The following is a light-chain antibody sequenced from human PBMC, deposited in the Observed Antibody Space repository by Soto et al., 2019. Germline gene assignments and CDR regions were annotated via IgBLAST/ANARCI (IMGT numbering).Light chain of an antibody. Sequence: DIQMTQSPSTLSASVGDRVTITCRASQSISSWLAWYQQQPGKAPKLLIYKASSLESGVPSRFSGSGSGTEFTLTISSLQPYDFATYYCQQYNSYPCTFGQGTKLEIK. V-gene: IGKV1-5*03. CDR3: QQYNSYPCT. CDR1: QSISSW. J-gene: IGKJ2*02. CDR2: KAS.